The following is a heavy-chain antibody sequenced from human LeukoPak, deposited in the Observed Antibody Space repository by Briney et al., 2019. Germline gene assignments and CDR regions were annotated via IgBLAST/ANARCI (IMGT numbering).Heavy chain of an antibody. Sequence: SQSLSLTCALSGGSISSGGYSWSWIRQPPGRGLEWIGYIYHSGSTYYNPSLKSRVTISVDRSKNQFSLKLSSVTAADTAVYYCARVVGYYYGMDVWGQGTTVTVSS. J-gene: IGHJ6*02. V-gene: IGHV4-30-2*01. CDR1: GGSISSGGYS. CDR3: ARVVGYYYGMDV. CDR2: IYHSGST.